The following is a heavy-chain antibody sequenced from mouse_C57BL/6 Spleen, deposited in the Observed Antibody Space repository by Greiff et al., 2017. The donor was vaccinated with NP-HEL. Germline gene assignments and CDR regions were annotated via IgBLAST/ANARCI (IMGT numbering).Heavy chain of an antibody. CDR2: IDPNSGGT. CDR1: GYTFTSYW. J-gene: IGHJ1*03. Sequence: QVQLQQPGAELVKPGASVKLSCKASGYTFTSYWMHWVKQRPGRGLEWIGRIDPNSGGTKYNEKFKSKATLTVDTPSSTAYMQLSSLTSEDSAVYYCAREGVITTVVASYGYFDVWGTGTTVTVSS. D-gene: IGHD1-1*01. V-gene: IGHV1-72*01. CDR3: AREGVITTVVASYGYFDV.